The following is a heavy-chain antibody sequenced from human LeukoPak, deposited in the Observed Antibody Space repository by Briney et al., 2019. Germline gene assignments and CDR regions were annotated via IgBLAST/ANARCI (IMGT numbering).Heavy chain of an antibody. D-gene: IGHD6-13*01. J-gene: IGHJ4*02. CDR3: AKDSYSSSRYGFDY. CDR1: GFTFSSYA. CDR2: ISYDGSNK. Sequence: GGSLRLSCAASGFTFSSYAMHWVRQAPGKGLEWVAVISYDGSNKYYADSVKGRFTISRDNSKNTLYLQMNSLRAEDTAVYYCAKDSYSSSRYGFDYWGQGTLVTVSS. V-gene: IGHV3-30-3*01.